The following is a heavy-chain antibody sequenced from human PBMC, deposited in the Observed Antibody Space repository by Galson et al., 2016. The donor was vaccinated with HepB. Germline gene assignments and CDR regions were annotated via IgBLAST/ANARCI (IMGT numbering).Heavy chain of an antibody. V-gene: IGHV3-7*01. CDR2: INQDGSPK. D-gene: IGHD2-21*02. Sequence: SLRLSCAVSGLTVSGDYMSWVRQAPGKGLEWVANINQDGSPKSYADSVKGRFTVSRDNAKNSLYLQMNSLRAEDTAVYYCARVWGVVTAKTADAFDIWGQGTMVTVSS. CDR3: ARVWGVVTAKTADAFDI. CDR1: GLTVSGDY. J-gene: IGHJ3*02.